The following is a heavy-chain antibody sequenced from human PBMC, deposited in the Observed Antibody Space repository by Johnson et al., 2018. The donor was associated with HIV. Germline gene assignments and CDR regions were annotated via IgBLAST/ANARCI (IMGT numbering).Heavy chain of an antibody. CDR3: AKPFNNFSCDCDAFDI. D-gene: IGHD2-21*02. J-gene: IGHJ3*02. CDR2: IYRGSGT. CDR1: RFTFDDYA. Sequence: QVQLVESGGGVVQPGGSLRLSCAASRFTFDDYAMHWVRQAPGKGLEWVSGIYRGSGTIYAEDVVGRFIIISDKTKNTVYLQMNSLRAEDTAVYYCAKPFNNFSCDCDAFDIWGQGTMVTVSS. V-gene: IGHV3-NL1*01.